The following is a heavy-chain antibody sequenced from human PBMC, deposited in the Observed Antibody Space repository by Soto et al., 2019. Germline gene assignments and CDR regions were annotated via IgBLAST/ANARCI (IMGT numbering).Heavy chain of an antibody. Sequence: EVQLLESGGGLVQPGGSLRLSCAASGFTFSSYAMSWVRQAPGKGLEWVSTTSGSGGTTYYADSVKGRFTITSDNTKNTLYLKMNSLRADDTAVYYCAKSKTGGSGSPSCYFYSGFDVWGQGTTVTVSS. CDR2: TSGSGGTT. CDR3: AKSKTGGSGSPSCYFYSGFDV. CDR1: GFTFSSYA. D-gene: IGHD3-10*01. J-gene: IGHJ6*02. V-gene: IGHV3-23*01.